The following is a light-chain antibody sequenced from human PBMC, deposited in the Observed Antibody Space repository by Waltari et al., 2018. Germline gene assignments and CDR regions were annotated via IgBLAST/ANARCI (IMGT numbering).Light chain of an antibody. Sequence: QSALTQPHSVSGSPGQSITLPCTGSSRDVGGYNYVSWYQQHPGKAPNLMIYEVSNRPSGLSNRFSGSKSGNTASLTISGLQAEDEADYYCSSYTSSSTLVVFGGGTKLTVL. CDR1: SRDVGGYNY. V-gene: IGLV2-14*01. J-gene: IGLJ2*01. CDR3: SSYTSSSTLVV. CDR2: EVS.